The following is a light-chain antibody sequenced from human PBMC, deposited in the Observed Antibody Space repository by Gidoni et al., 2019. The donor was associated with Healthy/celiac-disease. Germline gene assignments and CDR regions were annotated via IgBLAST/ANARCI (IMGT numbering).Light chain of an antibody. Sequence: DIQMTQSPSSLSASVGDRVTITCRASQSISSYLNWYQQKPGKAPKLLINDASSLQSGVPSRFSGSGSGTDFTLTISSLQPEDFATYYCQESHSIPYTFGQGTKLEIK. CDR3: QESHSIPYT. CDR2: DAS. V-gene: IGKV1-39*01. CDR1: QSISSY. J-gene: IGKJ2*01.